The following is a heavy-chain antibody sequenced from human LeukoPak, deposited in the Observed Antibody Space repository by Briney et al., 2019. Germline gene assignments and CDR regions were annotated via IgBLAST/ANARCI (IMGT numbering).Heavy chain of an antibody. CDR1: GGSISSSSYY. D-gene: IGHD3-10*01. CDR2: IYYSGST. CDR3: ARDRAQEGGLGLWFGELPRGFDI. V-gene: IGHV4-39*07. J-gene: IGHJ3*02. Sequence: PSETLSLTCTVSGGSISSSSYYWGWIRQPPGKGLEWIGSIYYSGSTYYNPSLKSRVTISVDTSKNQFSLKLSSVTAADTAVYYCARDRAQEGGLGLWFGELPRGFDIWGQGTMVTVSS.